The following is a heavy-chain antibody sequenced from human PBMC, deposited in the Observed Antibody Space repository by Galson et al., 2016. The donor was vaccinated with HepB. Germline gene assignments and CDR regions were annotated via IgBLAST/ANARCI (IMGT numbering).Heavy chain of an antibody. CDR2: IHDSGST. D-gene: IGHD2-2*01. V-gene: IGHV4-59*01. CDR1: GGSSSPYH. J-gene: IGHJ4*02. CDR3: ARSPWGYQFDF. Sequence: SETLSLTCTVSGGSSSPYHWTWIRQPPGKRLEWIGYIHDSGSTDYNPSLKSRVFISADRSKSQFSLTLTSVTAADTAVYYCARSPWGYQFDFWGQGILVTVSP.